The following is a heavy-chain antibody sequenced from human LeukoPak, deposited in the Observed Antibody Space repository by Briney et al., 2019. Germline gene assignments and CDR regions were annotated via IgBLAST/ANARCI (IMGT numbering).Heavy chain of an antibody. Sequence: ASVKVSCKASGYTFTSYDTNWVRQATGQGLEWMGWMNPNSGNTGYAQKFQGRVTMTRDTSISTAYMELSSLRSEDTAVYYCARPCIAVAEDAFDIWGQGTMVTVSS. CDR2: MNPNSGNT. V-gene: IGHV1-8*01. CDR1: GYTFTSYD. D-gene: IGHD6-19*01. J-gene: IGHJ3*02. CDR3: ARPCIAVAEDAFDI.